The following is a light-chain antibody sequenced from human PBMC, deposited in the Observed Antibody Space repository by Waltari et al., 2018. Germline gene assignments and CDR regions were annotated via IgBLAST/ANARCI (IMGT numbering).Light chain of an antibody. V-gene: IGLV2-23*02. CDR2: DVS. CDR3: CSYAGNYVWV. J-gene: IGLJ3*02. CDR1: RRAIGRYAI. Sequence: QSALTQPAAVSGSPGQSVTISCTGARRAIGRYAIFSWYQQHPGNAPKLVISDVSKRPSGVSDRFSGSKSGDTASLTISGLQFEDEADYYCCSYAGNYVWVFGGGTRLTVL.